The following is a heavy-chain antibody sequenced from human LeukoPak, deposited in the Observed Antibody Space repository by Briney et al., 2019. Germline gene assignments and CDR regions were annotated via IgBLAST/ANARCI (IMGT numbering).Heavy chain of an antibody. J-gene: IGHJ4*02. CDR2: INPNSGGT. D-gene: IGHD6-13*01. V-gene: IGHV1-2*06. Sequence: ASVKVSCKASGYTFTSYDINWVRQAPGQGLEWMGRINPNSGGTNYAQKFQGRVTMTRDTSISTAYMELSRLRSDDTAVYYCARDYKSLSRIAAAGTYDYWGQGTLVTVSS. CDR1: GYTFTSYD. CDR3: ARDYKSLSRIAAAGTYDY.